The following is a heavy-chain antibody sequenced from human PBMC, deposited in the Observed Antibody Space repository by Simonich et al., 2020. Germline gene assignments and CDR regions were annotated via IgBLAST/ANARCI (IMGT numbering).Heavy chain of an antibody. J-gene: IGHJ3*02. D-gene: IGHD3-16*01. V-gene: IGHV3-21*01. CDR1: GFTFSSYS. CDR2: ISSRSSYI. CDR3: AREQARGGAFDI. Sequence: EVQLVESGGGLVKPGGSLRLSCAASGFTFSSYSMNWVRQATEKGLEWVASISSRSSYIYYADSVKGRFTISRDNAKNSLYLQMNSLRAEDTAVYYCAREQARGGAFDIWGQGTMVTVSS.